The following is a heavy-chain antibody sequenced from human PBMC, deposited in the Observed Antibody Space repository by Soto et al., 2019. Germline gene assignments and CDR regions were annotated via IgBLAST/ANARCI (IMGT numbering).Heavy chain of an antibody. V-gene: IGHV1-24*01. CDR2: FDPEDGET. J-gene: IGHJ4*02. CDR1: GYTLTELS. D-gene: IGHD6-13*01. Sequence: QVQLVQSGAEVKKPGASVKVSCKVSGYTLTELSMHWVRQAPGKGLEWMGGFDPEDGETIYAQKFQGRVTMTEDTSKDTAYMELSSLRSEDTAVDYCAAPGWSSSWYAGYFDYWGQGTLVTVSS. CDR3: AAPGWSSSWYAGYFDY.